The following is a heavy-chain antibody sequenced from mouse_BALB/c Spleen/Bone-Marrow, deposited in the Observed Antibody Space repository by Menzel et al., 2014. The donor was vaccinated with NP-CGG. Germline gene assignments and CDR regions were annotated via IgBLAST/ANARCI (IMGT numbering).Heavy chain of an antibody. CDR3: ARGIPYHFDY. CDR1: GYIFSSYW. D-gene: IGHD5-1*01. CDR2: ILPGIST. V-gene: IGHV1-9*01. Sequence: VQLQESGAELMKPGASVKISCKATGYIFSSYWIEWVKRRPGHGLEWIGEILPGISTNYNEKFKGKATFTADTSSNTAYMQLSSLTSEDSAVYYCARGIPYHFDYWGQGTTLTVSS. J-gene: IGHJ2*01.